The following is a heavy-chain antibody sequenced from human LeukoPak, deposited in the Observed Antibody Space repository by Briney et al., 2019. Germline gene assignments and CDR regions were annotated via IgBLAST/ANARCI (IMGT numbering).Heavy chain of an antibody. J-gene: IGHJ4*02. CDR2: ISYDGSNK. Sequence: PGRSLRLSCAASGFTFSSYGMHWVRQAPGKGLEWVAVISYDGSNKYYADSVKGRFTISRDNSKNTLYLQMNSLRAEDTAVYYCAKDGSGPYFDYWGQGTLVTVSS. D-gene: IGHD3-10*01. V-gene: IGHV3-30*18. CDR3: AKDGSGPYFDY. CDR1: GFTFSSYG.